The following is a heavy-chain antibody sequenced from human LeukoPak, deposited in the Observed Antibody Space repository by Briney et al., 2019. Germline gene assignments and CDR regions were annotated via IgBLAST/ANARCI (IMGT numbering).Heavy chain of an antibody. J-gene: IGHJ4*02. V-gene: IGHV1-8*01. CDR3: ARNVRDTGAFDY. CDR2: MNPNSDNA. Sequence: ASVKVSCKASGYTFTSYDINWVRQAPGQGLEWMGWMNPNSDNAGYAQKFQGRVTMTRNPSISTAYMELSSLRSEDTAVYYCARNVRDTGAFDYWGQGTLSPSPQ. D-gene: IGHD5-18*01. CDR1: GYTFTSYD.